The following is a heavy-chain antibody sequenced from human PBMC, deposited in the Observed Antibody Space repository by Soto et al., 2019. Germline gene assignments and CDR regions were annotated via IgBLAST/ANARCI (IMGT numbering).Heavy chain of an antibody. V-gene: IGHV1-24*01. CDR3: ARLGFNYDFLSGYYNVHHYYGIDV. Sequence: ASVKVSCKVSGYTLTELSMHWVRQAPGKGLEWMGGFDPEDGETIYAQKFQGRVTMTEDTSTDTAYMELSSLRSEDTAVYYCARLGFNYDFLSGYYNVHHYYGIDVWGQ. CDR2: FDPEDGET. CDR1: GYTLTELS. D-gene: IGHD3-3*01. J-gene: IGHJ6*02.